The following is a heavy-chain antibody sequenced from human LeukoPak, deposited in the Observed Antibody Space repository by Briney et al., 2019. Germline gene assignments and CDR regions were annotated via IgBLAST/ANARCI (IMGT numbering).Heavy chain of an antibody. CDR1: GDSISSDYY. CDR3: ARDSASRHGGTSPYFDF. D-gene: IGHD4-23*01. J-gene: IGHJ4*02. V-gene: IGHV4-38-2*02. CDR2: IYQSGST. Sequence: SETLSLTCAVSGDSISSDYYWAWIRQAPGRGLEWIGSIYQSGSTYKNPSLGSRVTMSVDTPKNHFSLTLSSLTAADTAVYYCARDSASRHGGTSPYFDFWGQGTLVAVSS.